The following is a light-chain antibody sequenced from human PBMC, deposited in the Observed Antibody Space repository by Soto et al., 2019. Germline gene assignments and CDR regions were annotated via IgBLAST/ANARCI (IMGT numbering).Light chain of an antibody. CDR2: EVT. V-gene: IGLV2-8*01. Sequence: QSALIQPPSASGSPGQSVTISCTGTRRDIGGYDFVSWYQQHPGKAPKLMISEVTKRPSGVPDRFSGSKSGNTASLTISGLQIDDEADYYCSSYTSSSTNYVFGTGTKVTVL. CDR1: RRDIGGYDF. CDR3: SSYTSSSTNYV. J-gene: IGLJ1*01.